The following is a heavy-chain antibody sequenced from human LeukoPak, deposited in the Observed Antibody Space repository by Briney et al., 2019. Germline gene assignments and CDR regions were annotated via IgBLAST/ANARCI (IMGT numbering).Heavy chain of an antibody. CDR3: ARASVAGTDY. V-gene: IGHV3-30-3*01. J-gene: IGHJ4*02. D-gene: IGHD6-19*01. CDR2: ISYDGSNK. CDR1: GFTFSSYA. Sequence: GGSLRLSWAASGFTFSSYAMHWVRQAPGKGLEWVAVISYDGSNKYYADSVKGRFTISRDNSKNTLYLQMNSLRAEDTAVYYCARASVAGTDYWGQGTLVTVSS.